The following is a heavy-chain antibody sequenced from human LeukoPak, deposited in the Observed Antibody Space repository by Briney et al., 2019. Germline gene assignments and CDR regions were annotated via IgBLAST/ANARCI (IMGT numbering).Heavy chain of an antibody. CDR1: GDSISSTTYY. Sequence: SETLSLTCIVSGDSISSTTYYWGFIRQPPGKGLEWIGSIYYRGNTYYNPSLKSRVTISVDTSNNQFSLKLSSVTAADTAVYYCARLYSGTRPPDYWGQGTLVTVSS. CDR3: ARLYSGTRPPDY. V-gene: IGHV4-39*01. CDR2: IYYRGNT. D-gene: IGHD6-6*01. J-gene: IGHJ4*02.